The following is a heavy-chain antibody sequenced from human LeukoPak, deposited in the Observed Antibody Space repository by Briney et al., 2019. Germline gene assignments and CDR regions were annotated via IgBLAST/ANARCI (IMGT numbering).Heavy chain of an antibody. CDR3: AKDYGSGSYSFDY. V-gene: IGHV3-21*01. CDR2: ISSSSNYI. CDR1: GFTFNSYS. Sequence: GGSLRLSCAASGFTFNSYSMNWVRQAPGKGLEWVSSISSSSNYIYYADSLKGRFTISRDNAKNSLYLQMNSLRAEDTAVYYCAKDYGSGSYSFDYWGQGTLVTVSS. J-gene: IGHJ4*02. D-gene: IGHD3-10*01.